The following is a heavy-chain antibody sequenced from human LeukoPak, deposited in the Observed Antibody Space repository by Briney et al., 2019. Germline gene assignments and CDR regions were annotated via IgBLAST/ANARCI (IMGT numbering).Heavy chain of an antibody. D-gene: IGHD1-26*01. V-gene: IGHV3-23*01. CDR1: EFTFGSYA. CDR2: ISGSGST. Sequence: GGSLRLSCAASEFTFGSYAMSWVRQAPGKGLEWVSGISGSGSTYYADFVKGRFTISRDNSKNTLYLQMNSLRAEDTAVYYCAKKGTGSYSQFEYWGQGTLVTVSS. J-gene: IGHJ4*02. CDR3: AKKGTGSYSQFEY.